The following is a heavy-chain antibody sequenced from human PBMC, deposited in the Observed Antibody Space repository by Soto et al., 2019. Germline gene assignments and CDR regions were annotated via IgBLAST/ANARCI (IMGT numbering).Heavy chain of an antibody. D-gene: IGHD6-19*01. J-gene: IGHJ4*02. Sequence: GASVKVSCKASGGTFSSYTISWVRQAPGQGLEWMGRIIPILGIANYAQKFQGRVTITADKSTSTAYMELSSLRSEDTAVYYCARVPPSSGWFYWGQGTLVTVSS. CDR3: ARVPPSSGWFY. V-gene: IGHV1-69*02. CDR2: IIPILGIA. CDR1: GGTFSSYT.